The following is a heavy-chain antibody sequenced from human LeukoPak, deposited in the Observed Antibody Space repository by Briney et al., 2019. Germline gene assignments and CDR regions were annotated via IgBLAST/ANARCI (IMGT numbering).Heavy chain of an antibody. J-gene: IGHJ3*02. CDR3: ARWQQLTYHDAFDI. CDR1: GGSISSYY. Sequence: PSETLSLTCTVSGGSISSYYWSWIRQPPGKGLEWIGYIYYSGSTNYNPSLKSRVTISVDTSKNQFSLKLSSVTAADTAVYYCARWQQLTYHDAFDIWGQGTMVTVSS. V-gene: IGHV4-59*08. D-gene: IGHD6-13*01. CDR2: IYYSGST.